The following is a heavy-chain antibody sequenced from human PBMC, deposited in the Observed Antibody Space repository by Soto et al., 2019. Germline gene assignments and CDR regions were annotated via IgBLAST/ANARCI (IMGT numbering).Heavy chain of an antibody. J-gene: IGHJ5*02. CDR3: ARVPAAMVGWFDP. V-gene: IGHV4-59*01. CDR2: IYYSGST. CDR1: GGSISSYY. D-gene: IGHD2-2*01. Sequence: SETLSLTCTVSGGSISSYYWSWIRQPPGKGLEWIGYIYYSGSTNYNPSLKSRVTISVDTSKNQFSLKLSSVTAADTAVYYCARVPAAMVGWFDPWGQGTLVTVSS.